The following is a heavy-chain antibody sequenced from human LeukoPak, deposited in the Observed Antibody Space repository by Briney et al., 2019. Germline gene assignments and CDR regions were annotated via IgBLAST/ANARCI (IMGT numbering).Heavy chain of an antibody. Sequence: SETLSLTCAVYGGSFSGYYWSWIRQPPGKGLEWIGEINHSGSTNYNPSLKSRVTISVDTSKNQFSLKLSSVTAADTAIFYCARGPRGPVAGNYFDYWGQGTLVTVSS. CDR2: INHSGST. D-gene: IGHD6-19*01. CDR3: ARGPRGPVAGNYFDY. CDR1: GGSFSGYY. J-gene: IGHJ4*02. V-gene: IGHV4-34*01.